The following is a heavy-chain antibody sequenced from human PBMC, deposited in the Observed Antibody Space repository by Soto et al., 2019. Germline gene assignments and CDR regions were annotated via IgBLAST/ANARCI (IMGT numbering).Heavy chain of an antibody. D-gene: IGHD3-3*01. CDR1: GFTFSSYW. J-gene: IGHJ6*02. V-gene: IGHV3-7*01. CDR2: IKQDGSEK. CDR3: ARDWAIFGVVTPVMDV. Sequence: QPGGSLRLSCAASGFTFSSYWMSWVRQAPGKGLEWVANIKQDGSEKYYVDSVKGRFTISRDNAKNSLYLQMNSLRAEDTAVYYCARDWAIFGVVTPVMDVWGLGTTVTVS.